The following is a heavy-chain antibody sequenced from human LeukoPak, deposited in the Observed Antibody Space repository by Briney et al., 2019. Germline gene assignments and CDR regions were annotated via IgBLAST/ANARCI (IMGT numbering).Heavy chain of an antibody. Sequence: KSSETLSLTCTVSGAPISNYYWSWIRQPPGKGLEWIGEINHSGSTNYNPSLKSRVTISVDTSKNQFSLKLSSVTAADTAVYYCARHRPTRLRLGELSFPANYYYYYMDVWGKGTTVTISS. CDR1: GAPISNYY. CDR2: INHSGST. CDR3: ARHRPTRLRLGELSFPANYYYYYMDV. J-gene: IGHJ6*03. D-gene: IGHD3-16*02. V-gene: IGHV4-34*01.